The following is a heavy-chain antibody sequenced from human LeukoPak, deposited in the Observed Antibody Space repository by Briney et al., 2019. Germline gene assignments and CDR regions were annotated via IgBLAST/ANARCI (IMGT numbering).Heavy chain of an antibody. CDR2: IHHSGST. CDR1: GYSISSDYF. CDR3: ARDAYGDYEAKENNWFDP. J-gene: IGHJ5*02. Sequence: SETLSLTCIVSGYSISSDYFWGWIRQPPGKGLEWSGSIHHSGSTYYNPSLKSRVTISVDTSKNQFSLKLSSVTAADTAVYHCARDAYGDYEAKENNWFDPWGQGTLVTVSS. D-gene: IGHD4-17*01. V-gene: IGHV4-38-2*02.